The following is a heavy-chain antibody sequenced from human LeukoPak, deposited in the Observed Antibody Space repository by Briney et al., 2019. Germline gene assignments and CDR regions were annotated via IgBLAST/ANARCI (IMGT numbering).Heavy chain of an antibody. D-gene: IGHD3-10*01. Sequence: SQTLSLTCTVSGGSISSGSYYWSWIRQPPGQGLEWIGEINHSGSSYYNPSLKSRVTISVDTSKNQFSLKLSSVTAADTAVYYCARITMVRGVLDYWGQGTLVTVSS. CDR2: INHSGSS. CDR3: ARITMVRGVLDY. CDR1: GGSISSGSYY. V-gene: IGHV4-39*07. J-gene: IGHJ4*02.